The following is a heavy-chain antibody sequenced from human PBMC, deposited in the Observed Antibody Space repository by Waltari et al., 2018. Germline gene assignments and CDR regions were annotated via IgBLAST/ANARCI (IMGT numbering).Heavy chain of an antibody. CDR2: IKQDGREK. V-gene: IGHV3-7*01. D-gene: IGHD3-9*01. CDR3: ARDRRFDWHYYYYYMDV. J-gene: IGHJ6*03. CDR1: GFTFSSYW. Sequence: EVQLVESGGGLVQPGGSLRLSCAASGFTFSSYWMSWVRQAPGKGLEWVANIKQDGREKYDVDSVKGRFTISRDNAKSSLYLQMNSLRAEDTAVYYCARDRRFDWHYYYYYMDVWGKGTTVTVSS.